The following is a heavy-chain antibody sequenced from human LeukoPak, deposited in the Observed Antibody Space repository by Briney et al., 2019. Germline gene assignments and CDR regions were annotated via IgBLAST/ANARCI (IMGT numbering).Heavy chain of an antibody. D-gene: IGHD5-18*01. Sequence: GGTLRLSCAASGFTFSSYGMSWVRQAPGKGLEWVANIKKDGSEKYYVDSVKGRFTISRDNAKTSLYLQMNSLRAEDTAVYYCARDLSGVRGYTYGRGIDYWGQGTLVTVSS. CDR3: ARDLSGVRGYTYGRGIDY. CDR2: IKKDGSEK. CDR1: GFTFSSYG. J-gene: IGHJ4*02. V-gene: IGHV3-7*01.